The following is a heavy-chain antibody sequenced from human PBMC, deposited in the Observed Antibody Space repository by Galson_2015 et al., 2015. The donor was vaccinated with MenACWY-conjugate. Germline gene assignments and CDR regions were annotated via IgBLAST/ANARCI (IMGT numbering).Heavy chain of an antibody. CDR1: GGTFSNYA. Sequence: SVKVSCKAFGGTFSNYAFNWVRQAPGQGLEWMGGITPMFGKANYAQKFQGRVTITADKSTSTAYMELSSLRCEDTAVYYCAREGKANDYGGNSVDYWGQGTLVTVSS. V-gene: IGHV1-69*06. D-gene: IGHD4-23*01. CDR3: AREGKANDYGGNSVDY. J-gene: IGHJ4*02. CDR2: ITPMFGKA.